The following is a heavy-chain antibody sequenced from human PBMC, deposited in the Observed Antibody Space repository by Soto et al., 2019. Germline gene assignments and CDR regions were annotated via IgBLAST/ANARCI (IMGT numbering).Heavy chain of an antibody. CDR3: VRDRDLGGDMAHGDF. J-gene: IGHJ4*01. Sequence: HPGGSLTLSREASGLRMSGYSMCWFRQSEGKGLEWLAYITVVTGNTRYADSVKGRFTISADRGRNSVFLQLNSLRDEDTAVYYCVRDRDLGGDMAHGDFWGQGTLVTVSS. CDR1: GLRMSGYS. V-gene: IGHV3-48*02. D-gene: IGHD2-21*01. CDR2: ITVVTGNT.